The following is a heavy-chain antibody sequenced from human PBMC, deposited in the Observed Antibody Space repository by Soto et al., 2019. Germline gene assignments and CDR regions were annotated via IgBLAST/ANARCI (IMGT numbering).Heavy chain of an antibody. D-gene: IGHD6-19*01. CDR3: ARDDSSGWYYYYGMDV. Sequence: ASVKVSCKASGYTFTSYGISWVRQAPGQGLEWMGWISAYNGNTNYAQKLQGRVTMTTDTSTSTAYMELRSLRSDDTAVYYCARDDSSGWYYYYGMDVWGQGTTVTGLL. V-gene: IGHV1-18*04. J-gene: IGHJ6*02. CDR1: GYTFTSYG. CDR2: ISAYNGNT.